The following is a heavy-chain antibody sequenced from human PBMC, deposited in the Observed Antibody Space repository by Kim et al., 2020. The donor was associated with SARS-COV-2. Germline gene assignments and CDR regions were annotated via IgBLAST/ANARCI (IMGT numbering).Heavy chain of an antibody. V-gene: IGHV3-21*01. CDR3: ARAFMDDYSNYIAFDI. J-gene: IGHJ3*02. D-gene: IGHD4-4*01. Sequence: SVKGRFTISRDNAKNSLYLQMNSLRAEDTAVYYCARAFMDDYSNYIAFDIWGQGTMVTVSS.